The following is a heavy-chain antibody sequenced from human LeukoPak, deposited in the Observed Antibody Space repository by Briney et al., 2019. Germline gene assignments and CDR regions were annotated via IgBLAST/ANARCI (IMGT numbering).Heavy chain of an antibody. Sequence: GGSLRLSCAASGFTFSIYAMNWVRQAPGKGLEWVSSISSSSSYIYYADSMKGRFTISRDDAKNSLYLRMSSLRAEDTAVYYCARGTDITATGSDFWGQGTLVTVSS. CDR2: ISSSSSYI. J-gene: IGHJ4*02. V-gene: IGHV3-21*01. CDR3: ARGTDITATGSDF. D-gene: IGHD6-13*01. CDR1: GFTFSIYA.